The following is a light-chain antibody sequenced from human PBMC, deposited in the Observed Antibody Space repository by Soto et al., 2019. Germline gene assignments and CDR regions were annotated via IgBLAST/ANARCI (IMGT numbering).Light chain of an antibody. CDR3: QQYNNWPLT. V-gene: IGKV3-15*01. CDR1: QIVSSF. CDR2: DAS. J-gene: IGKJ4*01. Sequence: ETVFTQSPSTLSLSPGEGATLSCRASQIVSSFLAWYQQKPGQAPRLLIYDASTRATGIPARFSGSGSGTEFTLTISSLQSEDFAVYYCQQYNNWPLTFGGGTKVDNK.